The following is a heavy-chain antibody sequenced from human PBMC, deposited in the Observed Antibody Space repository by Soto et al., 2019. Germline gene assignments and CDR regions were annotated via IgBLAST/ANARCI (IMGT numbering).Heavy chain of an antibody. D-gene: IGHD2-2*01. CDR1: GGTFSSYT. Sequence: GASVKVSCKASGGTFSSYTISWVRQAPGQGLEWMGRIIPILGIANYAQKFQGRVTITADKSTSTAYMELSSLRSEDTAVYYCARMGVVPAAIGGMDVWGQGTTVTVSS. V-gene: IGHV1-69*02. J-gene: IGHJ6*02. CDR3: ARMGVVPAAIGGMDV. CDR2: IIPILGIA.